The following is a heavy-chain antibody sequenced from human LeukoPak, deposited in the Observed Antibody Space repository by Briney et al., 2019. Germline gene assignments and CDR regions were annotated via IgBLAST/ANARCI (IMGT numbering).Heavy chain of an antibody. V-gene: IGHV3-7*01. CDR3: ARGTTARLYGY. D-gene: IGHD4-17*01. Sequence: GGSLRLSCAASGFTFSSYWMTWVRQAPGKGLEWVANINQGGSERYYVDSVKGRFTISRDNAKNSLYLQMNSLRAEDTAVYYCARGTTARLYGYWGQGTLVTVSS. J-gene: IGHJ4*02. CDR1: GFTFSSYW. CDR2: INQGGSER.